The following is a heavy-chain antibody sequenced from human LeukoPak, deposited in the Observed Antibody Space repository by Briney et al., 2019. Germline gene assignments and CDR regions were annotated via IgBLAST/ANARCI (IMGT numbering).Heavy chain of an antibody. CDR2: MNHNSGNT. CDR3: ARLPKYSRPLDY. Sequence: ASVKVSCKASGYTFSSYDINWVRQATAQGLEWMGWMNHNSGNTAYEQKFQGRVTMSRDTSISTAYMELSSLRSEDTAVYYCARLPKYSRPLDYWGQGTLVTVSS. CDR1: GYTFSSYD. D-gene: IGHD6-6*01. J-gene: IGHJ4*02. V-gene: IGHV1-8*02.